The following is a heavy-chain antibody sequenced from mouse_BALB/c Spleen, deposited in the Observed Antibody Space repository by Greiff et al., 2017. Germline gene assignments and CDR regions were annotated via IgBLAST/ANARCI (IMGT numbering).Heavy chain of an antibody. CDR1: GFYIKDYY. CDR3: TAYYRYSPYYAMDY. Sequence: VQLQQSGAELVRPGASVKLSCTASGFYIKDYYMHWVKQRPEQGLEWIGWIDPENGDTEYAPKFQGKATMTADTSSNTAYLQLSSLPSEDTAVYYCTAYYRYSPYYAMDYWGQGTSVTVSS. J-gene: IGHJ4*01. D-gene: IGHD2-14*01. V-gene: IGHV14-4*02. CDR2: IDPENGDT.